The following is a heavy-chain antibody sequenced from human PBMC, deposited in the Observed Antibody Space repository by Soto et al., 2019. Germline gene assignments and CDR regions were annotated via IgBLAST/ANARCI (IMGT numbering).Heavy chain of an antibody. CDR3: ARDLGDDFWSGQLY. CDR2: IDPGNGKT. Sequence: VHLVQSGSEVKKPGAAAKVSCKASGYTFSSYAIQWVRQAPGQRLEWVGWIDPGNGKTKYSQKFEGRVTITRDTSATTAYLELGNLSYEDTAVFYCARDLGDDFWSGQLYWGQGTLVTVSS. J-gene: IGHJ4*02. V-gene: IGHV1-3*01. D-gene: IGHD3-3*01. CDR1: GYTFSSYA.